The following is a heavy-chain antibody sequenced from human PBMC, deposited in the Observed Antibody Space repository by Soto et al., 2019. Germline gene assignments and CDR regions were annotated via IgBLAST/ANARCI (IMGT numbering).Heavy chain of an antibody. CDR3: ARTPHAPPTYYDFSSGYPTYYYYGMDV. CDR2: IFSNDEK. D-gene: IGHD3-3*01. V-gene: IGHV2-26*01. CDR1: GFSLSNARMG. Sequence: SGPTLVNPTETLTLTRTVSGFSLSNARMGVSWIRQPPGKALEWLAHIFSNDEKSYSTSLKSRLTISKDTSKSQVVLTMTNMDPVDQATYYSARTPHAPPTYYDFSSGYPTYYYYGMDVWAKGPRSPSP. J-gene: IGHJ6*02.